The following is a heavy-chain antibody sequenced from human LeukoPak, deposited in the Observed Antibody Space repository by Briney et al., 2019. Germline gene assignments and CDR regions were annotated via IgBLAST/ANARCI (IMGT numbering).Heavy chain of an antibody. Sequence: GGSLRLSCAASGFTFSSYGMHWVRQAPGKGLEWVAVISYDGSNKYYADSVKGRFTISRDNSKNTLYLQMNSLRAEDTAVYYCAKDDALGGGWTTNFDYWGQGTLVTVSS. D-gene: IGHD6-19*01. V-gene: IGHV3-30*18. CDR2: ISYDGSNK. CDR1: GFTFSSYG. CDR3: AKDDALGGGWTTNFDY. J-gene: IGHJ4*02.